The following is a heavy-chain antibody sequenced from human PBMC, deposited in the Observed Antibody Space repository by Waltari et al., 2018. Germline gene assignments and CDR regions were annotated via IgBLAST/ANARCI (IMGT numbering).Heavy chain of an antibody. Sequence: EVQLLESGGGLIEPGGSMTLSCLASGFSFSTEAVSWVRQAPGKRLGWVGLVSAGSANTHCAESGKGRFSISRDNSKNTVLLQMNSLSSEDTGRYDCAQGGYKNFDYWGRGTLVTVSS. J-gene: IGHJ4*02. V-gene: IGHV3-23*01. CDR1: GFSFSTEA. CDR2: VSAGSANT. CDR3: AQGGYKNFDY. D-gene: IGHD5-12*01.